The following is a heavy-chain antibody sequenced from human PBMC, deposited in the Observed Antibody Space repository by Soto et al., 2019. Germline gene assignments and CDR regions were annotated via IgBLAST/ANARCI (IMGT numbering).Heavy chain of an antibody. CDR2: IIPILGIA. Sequence: ASVKVSCKVSGYTLTDLSMQWVRQAPGKGLEWMGRIIPILGIANYAQKFQGRVTITADKSTSTAYMELSSLRSEDTAVYYCAREYCSSTSCLPKYYYYYYMDVWGKGTTVTVSS. D-gene: IGHD2-2*01. J-gene: IGHJ6*03. CDR1: GYTLTDLS. V-gene: IGHV1-69*04. CDR3: AREYCSSTSCLPKYYYYYYMDV.